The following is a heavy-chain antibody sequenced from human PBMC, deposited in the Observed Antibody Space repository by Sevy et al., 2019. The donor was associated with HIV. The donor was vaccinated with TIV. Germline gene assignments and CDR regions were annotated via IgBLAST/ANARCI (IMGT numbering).Heavy chain of an antibody. CDR3: AGTHSPYYYGSGTDAFDI. J-gene: IGHJ3*02. CDR1: GYTFTSYG. V-gene: IGHV1-18*04. CDR2: ISAYNGNT. Sequence: ASVKVSCKASGYTFTSYGISWVRQAPGQGLEWMGWISAYNGNTNYAQKLQGRVTMTTDTSTSTAYMEVRSLRSDDTAVYYCAGTHSPYYYGSGTDAFDIWGQGTMVTVSS. D-gene: IGHD3-10*01.